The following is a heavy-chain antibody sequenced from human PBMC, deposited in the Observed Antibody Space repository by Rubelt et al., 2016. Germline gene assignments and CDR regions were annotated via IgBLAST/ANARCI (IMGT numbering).Heavy chain of an antibody. CDR3: ARAALFRVDV. CDR2: ISAYNGIT. Sequence: QVQLVQSGAEVKKPGASVKVSCKASGYTFTSYGISWVRQAPGQGIEWMVWISAYNGITNYVLMLPSRATMTEDTATDRGDMEVRRLRSENTGGEYGARAALFRVDVWGQGTTVTVSS. V-gene: IGHV1-18*01. CDR1: GYTFTSYG. D-gene: IGHD2/OR15-2a*01. J-gene: IGHJ6*02.